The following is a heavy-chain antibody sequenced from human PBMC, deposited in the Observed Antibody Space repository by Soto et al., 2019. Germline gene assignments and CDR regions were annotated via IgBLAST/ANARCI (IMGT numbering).Heavy chain of an antibody. Sequence: VASVKVSCKASGGTFSSYAISWVRQAPGQGLEWMGGIIPIFGTANYAQKFQGRVTITADESTSTAYMELSSLRSEDTAVYYCAGGGGYYYDSSGYYPRPFDYWGQGTLVTVSS. CDR3: AGGGGYYYDSSGYYPRPFDY. J-gene: IGHJ4*02. CDR2: IIPIFGTA. D-gene: IGHD3-22*01. V-gene: IGHV1-69*13. CDR1: GGTFSSYA.